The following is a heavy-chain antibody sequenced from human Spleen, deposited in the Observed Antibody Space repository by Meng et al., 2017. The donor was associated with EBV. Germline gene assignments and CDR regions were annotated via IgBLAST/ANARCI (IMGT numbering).Heavy chain of an antibody. D-gene: IGHD3-16*02. CDR3: ARMGSYRYIDY. V-gene: IGHV4-61*01. J-gene: IGHJ4*02. CDR2: IYYSVNT. CDR1: GGSVSSASYS. Sequence: QGQPQESGPGLVKPSETLSLTCTVSGGSVSSASYSWSWIRQPPGKGLEWIGYIYYSVNTSYNPSLRSRVTISVDTSRNLFSLKLSSVTAADTAVYYCARMGSYRYIDYWGQGSLVTVSS.